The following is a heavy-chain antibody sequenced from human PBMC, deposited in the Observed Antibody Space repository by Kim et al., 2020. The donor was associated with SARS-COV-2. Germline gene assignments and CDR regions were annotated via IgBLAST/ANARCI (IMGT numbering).Heavy chain of an antibody. CDR1: GYTFTSYG. V-gene: IGHV1-18*01. D-gene: IGHD5-12*01. CDR2: ISAYNGNT. CDR3: ARDEISGFDIGDAFDI. Sequence: ASVKVSCKASGYTFTSYGISWVRQAPGQGLEWMGWISAYNGNTNYAQKLQGRVTMTTDTSTSTAYMELRSLRSDDTAVYYCARDEISGFDIGDAFDIWGQGTMVTVSS. J-gene: IGHJ3*02.